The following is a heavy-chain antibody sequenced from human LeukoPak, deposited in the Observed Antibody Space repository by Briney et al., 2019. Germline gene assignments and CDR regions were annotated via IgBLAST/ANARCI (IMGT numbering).Heavy chain of an antibody. D-gene: IGHD2-8*01. Sequence: SETLSLTCTVSGGSIRSYYGNGSRHPAGKGLEWIGRIYTTGSTYYNPSLKRRVTMSVDTSKNQFPLKLRSLTAADPAVYYCARGRDGFMPDFDSWGQGTLVTVSS. J-gene: IGHJ4*02. CDR1: GGSIRSYY. CDR3: ARGRDGFMPDFDS. V-gene: IGHV4-4*07. CDR2: IYTTGST.